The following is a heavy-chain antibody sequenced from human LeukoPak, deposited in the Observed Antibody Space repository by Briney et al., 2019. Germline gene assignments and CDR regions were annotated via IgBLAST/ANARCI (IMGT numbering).Heavy chain of an antibody. V-gene: IGHV3-23*01. CDR1: GFTFSSYA. J-gene: IGHJ4*02. CDR2: ISGSGAGT. CDR3: AKSLLRYFDWYFDY. D-gene: IGHD3-9*01. Sequence: GGSLRLSCAASGFTFSSYAMSWVRQAPGKGLEWVSGISGSGAGTYYADSVKGRFTISRDNSKNTLYLQMNSLRAEDTAVYYCAKSLLRYFDWYFDYWGQGTLVTVSS.